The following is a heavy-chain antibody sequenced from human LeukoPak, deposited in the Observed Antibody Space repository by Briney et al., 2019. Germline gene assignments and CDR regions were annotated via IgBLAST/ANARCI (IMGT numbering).Heavy chain of an antibody. D-gene: IGHD4-17*01. V-gene: IGHV4-39*01. CDR2: IYYSVST. CDR3: ARVPTVTFFDY. CDR1: GGSISSSIFY. Sequence: SETLSLTCTVSGGSISSSIFYWGWIRQPPGKGLEWIGIIYYSVSTYYNPSLKSRVTISVDTSKNQFSLKLSSVTAADTAVYYCARVPTVTFFDYWGQGTLVTVSS. J-gene: IGHJ4*02.